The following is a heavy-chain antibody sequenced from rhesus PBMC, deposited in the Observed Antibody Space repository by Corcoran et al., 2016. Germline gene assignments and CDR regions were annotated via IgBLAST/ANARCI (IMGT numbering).Heavy chain of an antibody. D-gene: IGHD4-29*01. Sequence: EVQLVETGGGLVQPGGSLRLSCAASGFTFSTYGMSWVRQAPGKGLEWVSGSSYTGGSTYYADSMKGRFTISRDTSRNTLSLQMNSLRAEDTAVYYCAKALYGSSLNSLDVWGRGVLVTVSS. CDR2: SSYTGGST. J-gene: IGHJ5-2*02. V-gene: IGHV3S5*01. CDR3: AKALYGSSLNSLDV. CDR1: GFTFSTYG.